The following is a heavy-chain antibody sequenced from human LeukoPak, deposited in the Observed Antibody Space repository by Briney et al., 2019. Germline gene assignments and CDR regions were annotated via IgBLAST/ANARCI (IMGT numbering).Heavy chain of an antibody. Sequence: EASVKVSCKASGGTFSSYAISWVRQAPGQGLEWMGRIIPILGIANYAQKFQGRVTITADKSTSTAYMELSSLRSEDTAVYYCARARVKRRDGYNAFDYWGQGTLVTVSS. D-gene: IGHD5-24*01. J-gene: IGHJ4*02. CDR1: GGTFSSYA. CDR2: IIPILGIA. V-gene: IGHV1-69*04. CDR3: ARARVKRRDGYNAFDY.